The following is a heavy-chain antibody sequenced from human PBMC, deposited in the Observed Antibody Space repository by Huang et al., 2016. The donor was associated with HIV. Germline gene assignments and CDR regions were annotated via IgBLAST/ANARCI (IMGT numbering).Heavy chain of an antibody. CDR3: ARLTTTDAFDI. J-gene: IGHJ3*02. CDR2: IDYRGST. Sequence: QLQLQESGPGLVKPSETLSLTCTVSGGSISRSGYFWGWIRQPPGKGLEWIGTIDYRGSTYYNPSLKSRLTISVDTSKNHFSLKLSSVTAADTAVYYCARLTTTDAFDIWGQGTMVTVSS. V-gene: IGHV4-39*02. D-gene: IGHD3-22*01. CDR1: GGSISRSGYF.